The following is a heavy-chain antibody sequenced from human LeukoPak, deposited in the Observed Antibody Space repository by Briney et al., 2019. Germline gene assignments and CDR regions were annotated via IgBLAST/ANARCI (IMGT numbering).Heavy chain of an antibody. CDR1: GFTFSSYA. D-gene: IGHD5-12*01. J-gene: IGHJ4*02. V-gene: IGHV3-64D*06. CDR2: ISSNGGSA. CDR3: VKDVSRYSGYDSTFDY. Sequence: GGSLRLSCSASGFTFSSYAMHWVRQAPGKGLEYVSAISSNGGSAYYADSVKGRFTISRDNSKNTLYLQMSSLRAEDTAVYYCVKDVSRYSGYDSTFDYWGQGTLVTVSS.